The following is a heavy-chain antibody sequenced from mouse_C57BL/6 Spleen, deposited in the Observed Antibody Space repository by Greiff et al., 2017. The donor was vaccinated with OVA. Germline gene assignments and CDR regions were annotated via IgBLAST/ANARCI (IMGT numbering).Heavy chain of an antibody. Sequence: VQLQESGAELVRPGASVKLSCKASGYTFTDYYINWVKQRPGQGLEWIARIYPGSGNTYYNEKFKGKAALTAEKSSSTAYMQLSSLTSEDSAVYFCARQGFYYDYDDWFAYWGQGTLVTVSA. J-gene: IGHJ3*01. V-gene: IGHV1-76*01. CDR1: GYTFTDYY. CDR2: IYPGSGNT. CDR3: ARQGFYYDYDDWFAY. D-gene: IGHD2-4*01.